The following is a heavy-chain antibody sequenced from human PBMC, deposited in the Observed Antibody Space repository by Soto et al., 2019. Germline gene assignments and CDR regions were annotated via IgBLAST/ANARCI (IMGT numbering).Heavy chain of an antibody. CDR3: ARQNYGSGIFTLRNWFDP. CDR2: IYYSGST. V-gene: IGHV4-39*01. CDR1: GGSISSSSYY. J-gene: IGHJ5*02. D-gene: IGHD3-10*01. Sequence: SETLSLTCTVSGGSISSSSYYWGWIRQPPGKGLEWIGSIYYSGSTYYNPSLKSRVTISVDTSKNQFSLKLSSVTAADTAVYYCARQNYGSGIFTLRNWFDPWGQGTLVTVSS.